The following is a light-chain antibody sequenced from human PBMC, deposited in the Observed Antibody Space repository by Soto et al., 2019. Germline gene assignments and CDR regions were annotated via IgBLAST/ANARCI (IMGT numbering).Light chain of an antibody. CDR2: EVS. J-gene: IGKJ5*01. Sequence: IVMTQSPLSLPVTPGEPASISCRSSQSLLHSNGYNYLDWYLQKPGQSPQLLIYEVSTRVSGVPDRFSGSGSGTDFTLEISRVETDDVGIYYCMQSTQLPPTFGQGTRLGIE. CDR3: MQSTQLPPT. CDR1: QSLLHSNGYNY. V-gene: IGKV2D-29*02.